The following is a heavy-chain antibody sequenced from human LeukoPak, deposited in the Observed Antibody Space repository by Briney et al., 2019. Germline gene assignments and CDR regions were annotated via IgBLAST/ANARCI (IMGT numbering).Heavy chain of an antibody. CDR2: IIPIFGTA. V-gene: IGHV1-69*05. D-gene: IGHD2-15*01. J-gene: IGHJ5*02. CDR3: ALVGVNNWFDP. Sequence: SVKVSCKASGGTFSSYAIRWVRQAPGQGLEWMGRIIPIFGTANYAQKFQGRGTITTDESTSTAYMELSSLRSEDTAVYYCALVGVNNWFDPWGQGTLVTVSS. CDR1: GGTFSSYA.